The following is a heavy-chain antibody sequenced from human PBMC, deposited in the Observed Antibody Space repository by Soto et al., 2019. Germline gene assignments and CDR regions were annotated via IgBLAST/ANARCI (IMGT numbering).Heavy chain of an antibody. V-gene: IGHV5-51*01. CDR2: TYPGDSDT. CDR1: GYSFTSYW. J-gene: IGHJ6*02. D-gene: IGHD3-22*01. CDR3: ARPLYYYDSSGYDYGMDV. Sequence: PGESLKISCKGSGYSFTSYWIGWVRQMPGKGLEWMGITYPGDSDTRYSPSFQGQVTISADKSISTAYLQWSSLKASDTAMYYCARPLYYYDSSGYDYGMDVWGQGTTVTVSS.